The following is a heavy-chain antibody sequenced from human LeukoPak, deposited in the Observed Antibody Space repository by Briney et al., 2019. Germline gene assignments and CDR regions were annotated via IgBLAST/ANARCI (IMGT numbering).Heavy chain of an antibody. CDR1: GFTFSSYW. CDR2: IKQDGSEK. J-gene: IGHJ6*02. CDR3: ARDDTYYYGSGSQTYYYYYGMDV. Sequence: GGSLRLSCAASGFTFSSYWMSWVRQAPGKGLEWVANIKQDGSEKYYVDSVKGRFTISRDNAKNSLYLQMNSLRAEDTAVHYCARDDTYYYGSGSQTYYYYYGMDVWGQGTTVTVSS. D-gene: IGHD3-10*01. V-gene: IGHV3-7*01.